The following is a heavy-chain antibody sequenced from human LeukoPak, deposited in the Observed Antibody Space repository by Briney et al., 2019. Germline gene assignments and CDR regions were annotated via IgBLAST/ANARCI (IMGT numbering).Heavy chain of an antibody. Sequence: GGSLRLSCAASGFTVSSNYMSWVRQAPGKGLEWVSVIYSGGSTYYADSVKGRFTISRDNSKNTLYLQMNSLRAEDTAVYYCATSRHIVVVTAPFDYWGQGTLVTVSS. CDR2: IYSGGST. J-gene: IGHJ4*02. CDR3: ATSRHIVVVTAPFDY. V-gene: IGHV3-66*01. D-gene: IGHD2-21*02. CDR1: GFTVSSNY.